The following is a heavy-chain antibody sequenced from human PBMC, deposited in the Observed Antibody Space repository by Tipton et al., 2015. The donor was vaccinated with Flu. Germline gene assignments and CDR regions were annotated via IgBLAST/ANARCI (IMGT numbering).Heavy chain of an antibody. CDR3: VRGADGYCSGGSCYFDY. V-gene: IGHV3-9*01. CDR2: ISWNNDNI. J-gene: IGHJ4*02. CDR1: GFTFDDYA. Sequence: QLVQSGGGLVQPGRSLRLSCAASGFTFDDYALYWVRQAPGKGLEWVSGISWNNDNIAYADSVKGRFTISRDNAKKSLHLQMNSLRPEDTALYYCVRGADGYCSGGSCYFDYWGQGTLVTVSS. D-gene: IGHD2-15*01.